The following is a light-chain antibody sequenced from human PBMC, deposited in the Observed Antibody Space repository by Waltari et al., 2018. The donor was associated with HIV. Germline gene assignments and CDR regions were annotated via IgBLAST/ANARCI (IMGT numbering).Light chain of an antibody. CDR1: QTMRGAF. Sequence: DIVLTQSPGNLSVSPGDRATVSCRASQTMRGAFLAWYQQRYGQAPRLLIYSTSIRVFGIPDRFSGSGTGTDFTLTINRLDPEDSAVYYCQQFCSSPYTFGQGTKLEI. CDR2: STS. CDR3: QQFCSSPYT. J-gene: IGKJ2*01. V-gene: IGKV3-20*01.